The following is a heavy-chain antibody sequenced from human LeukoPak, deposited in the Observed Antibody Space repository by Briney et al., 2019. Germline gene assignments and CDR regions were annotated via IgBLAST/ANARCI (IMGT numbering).Heavy chain of an antibody. CDR1: GFTFSSYA. Sequence: HPGGSLRLSCAASGFTFSSYAMSWVRQAPGKGLEWVSGISGSGDGTYYADSVKGRFTISRDNSKDTLYLQMNSLRAEDTAVYYCAKDLMAARHLDYWGQGTLVTVSS. J-gene: IGHJ4*02. D-gene: IGHD6-6*01. CDR3: AKDLMAARHLDY. CDR2: ISGSGDGT. V-gene: IGHV3-23*01.